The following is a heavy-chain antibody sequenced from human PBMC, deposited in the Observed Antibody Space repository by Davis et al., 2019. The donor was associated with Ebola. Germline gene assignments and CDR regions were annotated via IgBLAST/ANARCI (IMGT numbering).Heavy chain of an antibody. V-gene: IGHV3-21*01. Sequence: PGGSLRLSCAASGFTFSSYSMNWVRQAPGKGLEWVSSISSSSSYIYYADSVKGRFTISRDNAKNSLYLQMNSLRAEDTAVYYCARDGTYSSGWQSYYYYGMDVWGQGTTVTVSS. CDR3: ARDGTYSSGWQSYYYYGMDV. CDR1: GFTFSSYS. J-gene: IGHJ6*02. CDR2: ISSSSSYI. D-gene: IGHD6-19*01.